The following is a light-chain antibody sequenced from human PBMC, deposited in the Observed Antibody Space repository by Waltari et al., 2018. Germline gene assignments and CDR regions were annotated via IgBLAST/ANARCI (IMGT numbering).Light chain of an antibody. V-gene: IGKV1D-8*01. J-gene: IGKJ1*01. Sequence: VIWVTQSPSLLTASTEAPVTITCRTSQDVKNYFAWYQQKPGKAPELLIYTATFLQTGVPSRFSGSGSGTDFTLTISSLQSEDFATYFCQQKYAFPRTFGQGTKVEVK. CDR1: QDVKNY. CDR2: TAT. CDR3: QQKYAFPRT.